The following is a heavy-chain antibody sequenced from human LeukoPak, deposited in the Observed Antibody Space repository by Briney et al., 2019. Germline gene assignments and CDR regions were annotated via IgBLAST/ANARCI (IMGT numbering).Heavy chain of an antibody. J-gene: IGHJ6*02. CDR2: INSEGSTI. CDR3: ARSPHPYYYHGMDV. V-gene: IGHV3-74*01. CDR1: GITFSTYW. Sequence: PGGSLRLSCAGSGITFSTYWMHWVRQAPGKGLVWVSRINSEGSTISYADSVKGRFTISRDNAKNSLYLQMNSLRAEDTAVYYCARSPHPYYYHGMDVWGQGTTVTVSS.